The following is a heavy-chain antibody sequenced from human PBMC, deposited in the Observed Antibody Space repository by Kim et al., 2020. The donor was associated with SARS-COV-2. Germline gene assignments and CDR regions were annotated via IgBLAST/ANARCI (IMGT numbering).Heavy chain of an antibody. CDR2: ISGSGGST. Sequence: GGSLRLSCAASGFTFSSYAMSWVRQAPGKGLEWVSAISGSGGSTYYADSVKGRFTISRDNSKNTLYLQMNSLRAEDTAVYYCAKKERIVGAHNWFDPWGQGTLVTVSS. D-gene: IGHD1-26*01. V-gene: IGHV3-23*01. CDR1: GFTFSSYA. J-gene: IGHJ5*02. CDR3: AKKERIVGAHNWFDP.